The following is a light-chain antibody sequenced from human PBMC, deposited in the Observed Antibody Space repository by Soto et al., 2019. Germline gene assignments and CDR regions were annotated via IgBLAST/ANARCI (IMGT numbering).Light chain of an antibody. CDR1: QSVNSN. J-gene: IGKJ1*01. CDR2: RAS. CDR3: QQYNNWPRT. Sequence: EIVMTQYQATLSVSPGERATLSGRASQSVNSNLAWYQQKPGQAPRLLIYRASTRATGIPARFSGSGSGTDFTLTISGLQSEDFAVYYCQQYNNWPRTFGQGSKVAIK. V-gene: IGKV3-15*01.